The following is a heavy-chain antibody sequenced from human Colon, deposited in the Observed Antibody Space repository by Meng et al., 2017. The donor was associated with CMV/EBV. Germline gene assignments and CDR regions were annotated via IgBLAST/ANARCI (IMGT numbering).Heavy chain of an antibody. Sequence: SETLSLTCTVFGDFSSRSNYYWGWIRQSPGKGLEWIGTIHYSGTTYYNPSLKSRLTISVDTSKNQFSLKLSSVTAADTAVYYCARMVLSGKGSFDNWGQGTLVTVSS. CDR1: GDFSSRSNYY. V-gene: IGHV4-39*07. J-gene: IGHJ4*02. CDR3: ARMVLSGKGSFDN. CDR2: IHYSGTT. D-gene: IGHD2-8*02.